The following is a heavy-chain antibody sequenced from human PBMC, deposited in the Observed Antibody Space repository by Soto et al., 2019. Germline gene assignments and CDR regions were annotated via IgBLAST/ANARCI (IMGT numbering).Heavy chain of an antibody. CDR3: ARAIAVADPSSHFDY. J-gene: IGHJ4*02. D-gene: IGHD6-19*01. CDR1: GDSVSSNSAA. V-gene: IGHV6-1*01. Sequence: PSQTLSLTCAISGDSVSSNSAAWNWIRQSPSRGLEWLGRTYYRSKWYNDYAVSVKSRITISPDTSKNQFSLQLNSVTPEDTAVYYCARAIAVADPSSHFDYWGQGTLVTVSS. CDR2: TYYRSKWYN.